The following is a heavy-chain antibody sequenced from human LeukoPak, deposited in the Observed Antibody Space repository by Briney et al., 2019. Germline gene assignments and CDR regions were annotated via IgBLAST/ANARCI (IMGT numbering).Heavy chain of an antibody. CDR1: GGSISSYY. Sequence: SETLSLTCTVSGGSISSYYWSWIRQPPGKGLEWIGYIYYSGSTNYNPSLKSRVTISVGTSKNQFSLKLSSVTAADTAVYYCARHSVYYYDSSGYEIDYWGQGTLVTVSS. V-gene: IGHV4-59*08. CDR2: IYYSGST. CDR3: ARHSVYYYDSSGYEIDY. J-gene: IGHJ4*02. D-gene: IGHD3-22*01.